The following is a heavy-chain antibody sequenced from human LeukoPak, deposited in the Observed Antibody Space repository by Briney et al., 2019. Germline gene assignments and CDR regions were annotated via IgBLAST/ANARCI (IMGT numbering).Heavy chain of an antibody. J-gene: IGHJ4*02. Sequence: QSGGSLRLSCAASGFTFSSYAMHWVRQAPGKGLEYVSAISSNGGSTYYANSVKGRFTISRDNSKNTLYLQMGSLRAEDMAVYYCARDNSKRGYRYGPQGYWGQGTLVTVSS. D-gene: IGHD5-18*01. CDR3: ARDNSKRGYRYGPQGY. CDR1: GFTFSSYA. V-gene: IGHV3-64*01. CDR2: ISSNGGST.